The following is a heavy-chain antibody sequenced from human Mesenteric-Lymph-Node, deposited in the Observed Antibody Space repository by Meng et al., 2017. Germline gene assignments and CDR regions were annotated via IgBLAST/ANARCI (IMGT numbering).Heavy chain of an antibody. CDR2: INHSGST. V-gene: IGHV4-34*01. J-gene: IGHJ4*02. CDR1: GGSFSGYY. D-gene: IGHD3-10*01. CDR3: ARGPNYYGSGSYLGY. Sequence: SETLSLTCAVYGGSFSGYYWSWIRQPPGKGLEWIGEINHSGSTNYNPSLKSRVIISVDPSKNQFSLKLSSVTAADTAVYYCARGPNYYGSGSYLGYWGQGTLVTVSS.